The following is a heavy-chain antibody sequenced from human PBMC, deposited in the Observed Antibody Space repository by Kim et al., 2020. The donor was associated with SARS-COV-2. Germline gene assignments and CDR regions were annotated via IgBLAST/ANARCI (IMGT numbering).Heavy chain of an antibody. Sequence: PSVKSRVTISVDTSKNQFSLKLSSVTAADTAVYHCARSLKRGRGIGDLDYWGQGTLVTVSS. J-gene: IGHJ4*02. CDR3: ARSLKRGRGIGDLDY. D-gene: IGHD3-10*01. V-gene: IGHV4-59*01.